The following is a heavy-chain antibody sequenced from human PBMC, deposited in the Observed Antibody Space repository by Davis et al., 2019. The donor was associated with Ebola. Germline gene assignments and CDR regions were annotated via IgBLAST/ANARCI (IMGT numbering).Heavy chain of an antibody. Sequence: SETLSLTCDISGGSIDNGYWWGWVRQSPGKGLEWITEMNDRGSTNNNPSLKSRVTISFDTSKSRIFLTLTSVTVADTAMYYCARRVRSSSDLDSWGQGTLVTVS. CDR1: GGSIDNGYW. CDR2: MNDRGST. D-gene: IGHD3-3*01. CDR3: ARRVRSSSDLDS. J-gene: IGHJ4*02. V-gene: IGHV4-4*02.